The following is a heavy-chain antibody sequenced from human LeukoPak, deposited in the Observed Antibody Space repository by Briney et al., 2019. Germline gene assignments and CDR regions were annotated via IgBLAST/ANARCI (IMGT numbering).Heavy chain of an antibody. CDR2: ISSSGSTI. V-gene: IGHV3-48*03. Sequence: GGSLRLSCAASGFTFSSYEMNWVRQAPGKGLGCVSYISSSGSTIYYADSVKGRFTISRDNAKNSLYLQMNSLRAEDTAVYYCARGGGSGSYYPFDYWGQGTLVTVSS. D-gene: IGHD3-10*01. CDR1: GFTFSSYE. CDR3: ARGGGSGSYYPFDY. J-gene: IGHJ4*02.